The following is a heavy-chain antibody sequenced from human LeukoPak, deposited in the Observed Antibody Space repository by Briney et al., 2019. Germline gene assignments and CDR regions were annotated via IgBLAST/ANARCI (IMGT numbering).Heavy chain of an antibody. D-gene: IGHD3-22*01. J-gene: IGHJ3*02. CDR2: ISSSSSYI. CDR3: AGGITMIPHYSFDI. Sequence: GGSLRLSCAASGFTFNTYRMNWVRQAPGKGLEWVSSISSSSSYIYYTDSVKGRFTISRDNAKNSLDLQMKDLRAEDTAVYYCAGGITMIPHYSFDIWGQGTMVTVSS. CDR1: GFTFNTYR. V-gene: IGHV3-21*01.